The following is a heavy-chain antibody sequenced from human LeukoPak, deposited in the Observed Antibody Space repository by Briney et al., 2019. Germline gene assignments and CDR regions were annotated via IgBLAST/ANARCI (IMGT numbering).Heavy chain of an antibody. Sequence: GGSLRLSCAASGFTFDDYGMSWVRQAPGKGLEWVSGINWNGGSTGYADSVKGRFTISRDNAKNSLYLQMNSLRAEDTALYYCAREQYSSSWYPGRTKEGFDYWGQGTLVTVSS. V-gene: IGHV3-20*04. CDR1: GFTFDDYG. CDR3: AREQYSSSWYPGRTKEGFDY. J-gene: IGHJ4*02. D-gene: IGHD6-13*01. CDR2: INWNGGST.